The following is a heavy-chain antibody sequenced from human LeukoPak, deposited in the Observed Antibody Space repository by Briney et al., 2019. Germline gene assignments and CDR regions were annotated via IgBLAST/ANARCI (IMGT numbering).Heavy chain of an antibody. Sequence: APVKVSCKVSGYTLTELSMHWVRQAPGKGLEWMGGFDPEDGETIYAQKFQGRVTMTEDTSTDTAYMELSSLRSEDTAVYYCARRRITIFGVVTHDAFDIWGQGTMVTVSS. CDR2: FDPEDGET. D-gene: IGHD3-3*01. CDR1: GYTLTELS. V-gene: IGHV1-24*01. J-gene: IGHJ3*02. CDR3: ARRRITIFGVVTHDAFDI.